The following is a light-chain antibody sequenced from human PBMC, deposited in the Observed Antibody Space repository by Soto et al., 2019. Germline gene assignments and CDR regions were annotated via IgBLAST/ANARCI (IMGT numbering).Light chain of an antibody. CDR3: AAWDDSLNGPV. V-gene: IGLV1-44*01. Sequence: QSVLTQPPSSSGTPGQRVTISCSGSSSNLGSNTVNWYQQLPGTAPKLLIYSNNQRPSGVPDRFSGSKSGTSASLAISGLQSEDEADDYCAAWDDSLNGPVFGGGTKLTVL. CDR2: SNN. CDR1: SSNLGSNT. J-gene: IGLJ2*01.